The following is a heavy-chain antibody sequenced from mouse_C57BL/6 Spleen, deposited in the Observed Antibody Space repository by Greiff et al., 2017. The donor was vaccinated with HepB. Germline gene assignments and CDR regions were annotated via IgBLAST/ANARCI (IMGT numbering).Heavy chain of an antibody. CDR2: IRSKSNNYAT. Sequence: EVKLMESGGGLVQPKGSLKLSCAASGFSFNTYAMNWVRQAPGKGLEWVARIRSKSNNYATYYADSVKDRFTISRDDSESMLYLQMNNLKTEDTAMYYCVLLIYYDYAMDYWGQGTSVTVSS. CDR1: GFSFNTYA. D-gene: IGHD2-4*01. V-gene: IGHV10-1*01. J-gene: IGHJ4*01. CDR3: VLLIYYDYAMDY.